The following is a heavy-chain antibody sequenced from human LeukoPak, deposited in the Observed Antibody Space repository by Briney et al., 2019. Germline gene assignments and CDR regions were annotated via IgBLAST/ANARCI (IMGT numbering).Heavy chain of an antibody. CDR1: GYTFTSYD. V-gene: IGHV1-8*01. CDR2: MNPNSGNT. CDR3: ARNRDYYDSSGNWDEFDY. J-gene: IGHJ4*02. D-gene: IGHD3-22*01. Sequence: ASVKVSCKASGYTFTSYDINWVRQATGQGLEWMGWMNPNSGNTGYAQKFQGRVTMTRNTSISTAYMELSSLRSDDTAVYYCARNRDYYDSSGNWDEFDYWGQGTLVTVSS.